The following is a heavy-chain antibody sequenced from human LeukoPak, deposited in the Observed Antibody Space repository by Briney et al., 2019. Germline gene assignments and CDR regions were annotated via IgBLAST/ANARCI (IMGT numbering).Heavy chain of an antibody. D-gene: IGHD4-17*01. CDR2: INHSGST. CDR1: GGSFSGYY. Sequence: SETLSLTCAVDGGSFSGYYWSWIRQSPGKGLEWIGEINHSGSTNYNPSLKSRVTISLDTSKNQFSLQLNSVTPEDTAVYYCARVIHYGALWGDWFDPWGQGTLVTVSS. V-gene: IGHV4-34*01. CDR3: ARVIHYGALWGDWFDP. J-gene: IGHJ5*02.